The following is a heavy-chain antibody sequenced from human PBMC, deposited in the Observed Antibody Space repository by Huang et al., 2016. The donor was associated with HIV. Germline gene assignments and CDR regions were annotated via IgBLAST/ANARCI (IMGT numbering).Heavy chain of an antibody. CDR1: GDSVSSHY. CDR2: VYDSGTT. Sequence: QVRLQESGPGLVKPSETLSLSCTVSGDSVSSHYWGWIRHPPGKGLEWIGTVYDSGTTKYNPRLKSRITISVDTSKNGFSLNITSVSAADTAMYFCVRDQGRLAVGGIDNWFDPWGQEPWSPSP. D-gene: IGHD6-19*01. V-gene: IGHV4-59*02. J-gene: IGHJ5*02. CDR3: VRDQGRLAVGGIDNWFDP.